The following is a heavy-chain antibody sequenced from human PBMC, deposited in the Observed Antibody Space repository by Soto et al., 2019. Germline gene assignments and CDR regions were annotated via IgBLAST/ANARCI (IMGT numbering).Heavy chain of an antibody. Sequence: EVQLVESGGGLVQPGGSLRLSCAASGFTVSSKYMSWVRQAPGKGLEWVSVIYSDGTTYYEESVKGRFTISRDNSKNTLYFQMNNLGAEDTAVYYCARDRDDIMSGPIDYWGQGTLVTVSS. J-gene: IGHJ4*02. CDR2: IYSDGTT. V-gene: IGHV3-66*01. D-gene: IGHD3-9*01. CDR1: GFTVSSKY. CDR3: ARDRDDIMSGPIDY.